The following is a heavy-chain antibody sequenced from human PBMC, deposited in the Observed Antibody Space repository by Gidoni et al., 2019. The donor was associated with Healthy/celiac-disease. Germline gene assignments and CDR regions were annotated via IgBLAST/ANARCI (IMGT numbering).Heavy chain of an antibody. J-gene: IGHJ4*02. V-gene: IGHV3-23*01. CDR1: GFTFSSYA. D-gene: IGHD1-1*01. CDR3: AKDGTGPQNRTPLDY. CDR2: ISGSGGST. Sequence: EVQLLESGGGLVQPGGSLRLSCAASGFTFSSYAMSWVRQAPGKGLEWVSAISGSGGSTYYADSVKGRFTITRDNSKNTLYLQMNSLRAEDTAVYYCAKDGTGPQNRTPLDYWGQGTLVTVSS.